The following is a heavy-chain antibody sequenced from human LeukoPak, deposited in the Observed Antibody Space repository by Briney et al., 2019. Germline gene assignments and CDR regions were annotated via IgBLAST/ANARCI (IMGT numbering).Heavy chain of an antibody. J-gene: IGHJ6*04. V-gene: IGHV3-21*01. D-gene: IGHD3-10*02. Sequence: RGSLRLSCAASGFTFSSYSMNWVRQAPGKGLEWVSSISSSSSYIYYADSVKGRFTISRDNAKNSLYLQMNSLRAEDTAVYYCAELGITMIGGVWGKGTTVTISS. CDR3: AELGITMIGGV. CDR1: GFTFSSYS. CDR2: ISSSSSYI.